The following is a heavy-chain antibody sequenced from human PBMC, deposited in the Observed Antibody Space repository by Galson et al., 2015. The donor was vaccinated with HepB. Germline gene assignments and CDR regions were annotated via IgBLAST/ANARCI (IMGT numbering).Heavy chain of an antibody. Sequence: SVKVSCKASGYTFTSYYMHWVRQAPGQGLEWMGIINPSGGSTSYAQKFQGRVTMTRDTSTSTVYMELSSLRSEDTAVYYCARKGIAARPGPIYYYYYMDVWGKGTTVTVSS. J-gene: IGHJ6*03. CDR1: GYTFTSYY. CDR3: ARKGIAARPGPIYYYYYMDV. V-gene: IGHV1-46*01. D-gene: IGHD6-6*01. CDR2: INPSGGST.